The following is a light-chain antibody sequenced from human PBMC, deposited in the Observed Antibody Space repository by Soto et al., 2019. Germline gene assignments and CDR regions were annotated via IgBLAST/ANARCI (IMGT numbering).Light chain of an antibody. CDR3: NSYTSTSAVV. J-gene: IGLJ2*01. Sequence: QSALTQPASVSGSPGQSITISCTGTSSDVGGYNYVSWYQQHPGKAPKLMIYDVSNRPSGVSNRFSGSKSDNTASLAISGLQAEDEADYYFNSYTSTSAVVFGGGT. CDR1: SSDVGGYNY. V-gene: IGLV2-14*01. CDR2: DVS.